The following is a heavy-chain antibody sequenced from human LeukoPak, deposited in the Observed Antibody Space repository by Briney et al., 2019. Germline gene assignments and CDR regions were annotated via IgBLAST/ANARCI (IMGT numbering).Heavy chain of an antibody. V-gene: IGHV1-2*02. CDR3: ARCLRGWQSWKTWFDP. CDR2: INPNSGGT. CDR1: GYTFTGYY. Sequence: ASVKVSCKASGYTFTGYYMHWVRQAPGQGLEWMGWINPNSGGTNYAQKFQGRVTMTRDTSISTAYMELGRLRSDDTAVYYCARCLRGWQSWKTWFDPWGQGTLVTVSS. D-gene: IGHD1-1*01. J-gene: IGHJ5*02.